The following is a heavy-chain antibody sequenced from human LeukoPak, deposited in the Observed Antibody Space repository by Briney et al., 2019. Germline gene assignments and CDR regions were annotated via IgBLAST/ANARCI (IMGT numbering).Heavy chain of an antibody. D-gene: IGHD6-6*01. V-gene: IGHV1-69*05. CDR1: GGTFSSYA. CDR2: IIPIFGTA. J-gene: IGHJ6*03. CDR3: ARAYSSSSRVHYYYYYMDV. Sequence: ASVKVSCKASGGTFSSYAISWVRQAPGQGLEWVGGIIPIFGTANYAQKFQGRVTITTDESTSTAYMELSSLRSEDTAVYYCARAYSSSSRVHYYYYYMDVWGKGTTVTVSS.